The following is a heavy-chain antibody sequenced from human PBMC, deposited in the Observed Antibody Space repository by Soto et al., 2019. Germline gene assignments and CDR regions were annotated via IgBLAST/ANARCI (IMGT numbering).Heavy chain of an antibody. Sequence: SETLSLTCTVSGGSISCSSYYWGWIRQPPGKGLEWIGSIYYSGSTYYNPSLKSRVTISVDTSKNQFSLKLSSVTAADTAVYYCAKHKYHSGAPSDYWGKGPLVPVSP. D-gene: IGHD2-15*01. CDR3: AKHKYHSGAPSDY. V-gene: IGHV4-39*01. CDR1: GGSISCSSYY. CDR2: IYYSGST. J-gene: IGHJ4*02.